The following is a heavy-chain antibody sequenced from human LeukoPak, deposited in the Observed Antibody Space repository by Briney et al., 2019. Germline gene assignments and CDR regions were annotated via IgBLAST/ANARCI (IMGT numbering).Heavy chain of an antibody. CDR1: GFPFSSYA. J-gene: IGHJ3*01. CDR2: VHGDGNNI. CDR3: ARDGVGTAFDL. D-gene: IGHD1-26*01. Sequence: GGSLRLSCAASGFPFSSYAMYWVRQAPGKGLVWVSRVHGDGNNIGYADSVNGRFTISRDNSKNTLYLQMNSLRAEDTAVFYCARDGVGTAFDLWGQGTMVTVSS. V-gene: IGHV3-74*01.